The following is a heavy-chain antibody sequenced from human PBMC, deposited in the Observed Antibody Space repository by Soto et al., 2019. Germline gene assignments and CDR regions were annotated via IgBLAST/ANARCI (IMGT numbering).Heavy chain of an antibody. Sequence: QVQLVESGGGVVQPGRSLRLSCAASGFTFSNYALHWVRQAPGKGLEWVAIISYDGSNKYYADSVKGRFTISRDNSKNMLYLQMNSLRAEDTAVYYCARDIEQQLTYYYYYGMDVWGQGTTVTVSS. J-gene: IGHJ6*02. D-gene: IGHD6-13*01. CDR3: ARDIEQQLTYYYYYGMDV. CDR1: GFTFSNYA. V-gene: IGHV3-30-3*01. CDR2: ISYDGSNK.